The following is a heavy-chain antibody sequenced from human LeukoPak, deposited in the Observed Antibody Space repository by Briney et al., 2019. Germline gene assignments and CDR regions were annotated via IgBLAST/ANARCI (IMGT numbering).Heavy chain of an antibody. CDR1: GGSISSSSYY. Sequence: PSETLSLTCTVSGGSISSSSYYWGWIRQPPGKGLEWIGSIYYSGSTHYNPSLKSRVTISVDTSKNQFSLKLSSVTAADTAVYYCARDRDFGGSSWIGWGQGTLVTVSS. D-gene: IGHD6-13*01. CDR3: ARDRDFGGSSWIG. J-gene: IGHJ4*02. CDR2: IYYSGST. V-gene: IGHV4-39*07.